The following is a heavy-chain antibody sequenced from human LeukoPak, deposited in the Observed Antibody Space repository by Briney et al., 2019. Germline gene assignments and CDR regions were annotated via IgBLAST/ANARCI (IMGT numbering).Heavy chain of an antibody. CDR1: GFTFSSYS. D-gene: IGHD6-6*01. CDR2: ISSSSSYI. Sequence: GGSLRLSCAASGFTFSSYSMNWVRQAPGKGLAWVSSISSSSSYIYYADSVKGRFTISRDNAKNSLYLQMNSLRAEDTAVYYCARLPGIAAPRDYWGQGTLVTVSS. J-gene: IGHJ4*02. CDR3: ARLPGIAAPRDY. V-gene: IGHV3-21*01.